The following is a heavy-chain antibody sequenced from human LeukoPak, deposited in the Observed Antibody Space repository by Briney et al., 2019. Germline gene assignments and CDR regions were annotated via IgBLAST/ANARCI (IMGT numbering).Heavy chain of an antibody. CDR3: ATTYYDNSGHY. Sequence: PGGSLRLSCAASGFTLSNAWMNWVRQAPGKGLEWVSYISSSGSTIYYADSVKGRFTISRDNAKNSLHLQMNSLRAEDTAVYYCATTYYDNSGHYWGQGTLVTVSS. CDR1: GFTLSNAW. V-gene: IGHV3-48*04. J-gene: IGHJ4*02. D-gene: IGHD3-22*01. CDR2: ISSSGSTI.